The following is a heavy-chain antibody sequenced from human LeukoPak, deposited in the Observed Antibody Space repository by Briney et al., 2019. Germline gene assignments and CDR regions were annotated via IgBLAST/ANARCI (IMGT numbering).Heavy chain of an antibody. CDR3: AKDRVDYGGWFDP. D-gene: IGHD4-23*01. CDR2: ISGSGGST. CDR1: GFTFSNCA. V-gene: IGHV3-23*01. Sequence: GGSLRLSCAASGFTFSNCAMSWVRQAPGKGLEWVSAISGSGGSTYYADSVKGRFTISRDNSKNTLYLQMNSLRAEDTAVYYCAKDRVDYGGWFDPWGQGTLVTVSS. J-gene: IGHJ5*02.